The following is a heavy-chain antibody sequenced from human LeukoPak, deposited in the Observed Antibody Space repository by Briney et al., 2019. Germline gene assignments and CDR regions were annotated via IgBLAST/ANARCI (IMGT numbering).Heavy chain of an antibody. V-gene: IGHV3-21*01. J-gene: IGHJ4*02. CDR2: ISSSSSYI. CDR3: ASERGLPHAY. D-gene: IGHD3-10*01. Sequence: WARQPSGKGLEWVSSISSSSSYISYADSMKGRFTISRDNAKNSLYLQMNSLRAEDTAVYYCASERGLPHAYWGQGTLVTVSS.